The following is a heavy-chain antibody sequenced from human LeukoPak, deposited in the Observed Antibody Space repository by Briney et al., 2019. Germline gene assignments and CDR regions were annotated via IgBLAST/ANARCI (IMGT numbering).Heavy chain of an antibody. V-gene: IGHV1-2*02. Sequence: GASVKVSFKASGYTFTGYYMHWVRQAPGQGLEWMGWINPNSGGTNYAQKFQGRVTMTRDTSISTAYMELSRLRSDDTAVYYCARVQGFSSGWYDYWGQGTLVTVSS. D-gene: IGHD6-19*01. CDR3: ARVQGFSSGWYDY. CDR1: GYTFTGYY. CDR2: INPNSGGT. J-gene: IGHJ4*02.